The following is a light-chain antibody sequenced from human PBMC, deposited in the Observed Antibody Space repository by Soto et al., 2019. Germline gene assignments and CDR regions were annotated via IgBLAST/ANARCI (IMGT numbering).Light chain of an antibody. CDR2: AAS. V-gene: IGKV1-9*01. Sequence: DDQLTQSPTFLSASVGDRVTITCRASQYISSHLAWYQQIPGKGPKLLIYAASTLQSGVPSRFSGSGSGTDFTLAISSLQPEDFATYYCQQVNGYPHTFGQGIKLEIK. CDR1: QYISSH. CDR3: QQVNGYPHT. J-gene: IGKJ2*01.